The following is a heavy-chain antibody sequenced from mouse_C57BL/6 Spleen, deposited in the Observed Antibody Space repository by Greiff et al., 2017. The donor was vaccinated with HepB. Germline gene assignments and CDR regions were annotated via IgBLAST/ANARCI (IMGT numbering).Heavy chain of an antibody. CDR2: IDPSDSST. V-gene: IGHV1-50*01. CDR3: ASTYSRAY. CDR1: GYTFTSYW. D-gene: IGHD5-1*01. J-gene: IGHJ3*01. Sequence: QVQLKQPGAELVKPGASVKLSCKASGYTFTSYWMQWVKQRPGQGLEWIGEIDPSDSSTNYNQKFKGKATLTVDTSSSTAYMQLSSLTSEDSAVYYCASTYSRAYWGQGTLVTVSA.